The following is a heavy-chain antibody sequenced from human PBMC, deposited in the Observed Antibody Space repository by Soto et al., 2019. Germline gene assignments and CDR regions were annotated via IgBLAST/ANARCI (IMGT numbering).Heavy chain of an antibody. CDR1: GFTFSSYA. Sequence: LRLSCAASGFTFSSYAMSWVRPAPGKGLEWVSAISGSGGSTYYADSVKGRFTISRDNSKNTLYLQMNSLRAEDTAVYYCAKGGYSSAHYNWFDPWGQGTMVTVSS. D-gene: IGHD6-25*01. CDR3: AKGGYSSAHYNWFDP. V-gene: IGHV3-23*01. CDR2: ISGSGGST. J-gene: IGHJ5*02.